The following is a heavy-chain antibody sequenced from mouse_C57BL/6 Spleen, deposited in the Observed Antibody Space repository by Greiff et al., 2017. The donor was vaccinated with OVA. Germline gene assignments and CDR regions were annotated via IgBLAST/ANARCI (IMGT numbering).Heavy chain of an antibody. CDR2: ISSGGSYT. CDR3: ARHGSNPYYAMDY. CDR1: GFTFSSYG. Sequence: EVQLVESGGDLVKPGGSLKLSCAASGFTFSSYGMSWVRQTPDKRLEWVATISSGGSYTYYPDSVKGRFTISRDTAKNTLYLQMSSRKSEDTAMYYCARHGSNPYYAMDYWGQGTSVTVSS. V-gene: IGHV5-6*01. J-gene: IGHJ4*01. D-gene: IGHD2-5*01.